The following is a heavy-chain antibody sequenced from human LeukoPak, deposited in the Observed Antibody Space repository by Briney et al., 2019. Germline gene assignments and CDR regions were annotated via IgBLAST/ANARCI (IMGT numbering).Heavy chain of an antibody. CDR3: ARIYGDYEYYYYYYMDV. Sequence: SETLSLTCTVSGGSISSYCWSWIRQPPGKGLEWIGYIYYSGSTNYNPSLKSRVTISVDTSKNQFPLKLSSVTAADTAVYYCARIYGDYEYYYYYYMDVWGNGTTVTVSS. CDR1: GGSISSYC. CDR2: IYYSGST. D-gene: IGHD4-17*01. V-gene: IGHV4-59*01. J-gene: IGHJ6*03.